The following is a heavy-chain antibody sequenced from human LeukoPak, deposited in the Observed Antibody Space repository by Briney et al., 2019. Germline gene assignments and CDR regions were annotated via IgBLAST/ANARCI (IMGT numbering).Heavy chain of an antibody. CDR3: AREEPGGLFDY. Sequence: ASVKVSCKASGYTFTKYNIHWVRQAPGQGLEWVGIVESRDGSTSLAQKLQGRFTLTRDTSTNTVYMEVSSLRSEDTAVYDCAREEPGGLFDYWGQGTLVTVSS. CDR2: VESRDGST. J-gene: IGHJ4*02. CDR1: GYTFTKYN. V-gene: IGHV1-46*01. D-gene: IGHD3-16*01.